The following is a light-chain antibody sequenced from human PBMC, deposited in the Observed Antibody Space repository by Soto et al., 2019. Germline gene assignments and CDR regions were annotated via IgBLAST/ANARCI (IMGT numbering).Light chain of an antibody. V-gene: IGKV3-15*01. CDR3: QQYNNWPLR. CDR2: GPS. J-gene: IGKJ4*02. CDR1: QSVSTN. Sequence: ETVMTQSPATLSLSPGETATLSCRASQSVSTNVAWFQQKPGQVPRLLIYGPSTRATGIPANFSGSGSGTEFTLTISHLQSEDFAVYYCQQYNNWPLRFGGGTKVEI.